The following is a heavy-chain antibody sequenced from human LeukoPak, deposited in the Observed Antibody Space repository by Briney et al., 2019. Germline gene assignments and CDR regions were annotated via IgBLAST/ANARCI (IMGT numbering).Heavy chain of an antibody. CDR1: GGSISSYY. CDR3: AATYYYDSSGYFPYYFDY. Sequence: PSETLSLTCTVSGGSISSYYWSLIRQPPGKGLEWIGYIYYSGTTNYNPSLKSRVTISVDTSKNQFSLKLSSVTAADTAVYYCAATYYYDSSGYFPYYFDYWGQGTLVTVSS. CDR2: IYYSGTT. J-gene: IGHJ4*02. D-gene: IGHD3-22*01. V-gene: IGHV4-59*12.